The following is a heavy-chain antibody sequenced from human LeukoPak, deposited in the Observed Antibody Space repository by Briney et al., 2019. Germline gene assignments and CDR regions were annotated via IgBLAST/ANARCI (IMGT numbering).Heavy chain of an antibody. J-gene: IGHJ3*02. CDR1: GFTFSSYW. CDR3: ASATYGDYAFDI. D-gene: IGHD4-17*01. CDR2: IKQDGSEK. Sequence: PGGSLRLSCAASGFTFSSYWMSWVRQAPGKGLEWVANIKQDGSEKYYVDSVKGRFTISRDNAKNSLYPQMNSLRAEDTAVYYCASATYGDYAFDIWGQGTMVTVSS. V-gene: IGHV3-7*01.